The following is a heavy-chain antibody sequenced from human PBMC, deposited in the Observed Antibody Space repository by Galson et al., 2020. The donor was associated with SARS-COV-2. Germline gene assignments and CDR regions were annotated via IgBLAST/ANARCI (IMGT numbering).Heavy chain of an antibody. CDR1: GFTLRTYD. J-gene: IGHJ4*02. CDR2: ISSSYRYI. D-gene: IGHD6-19*01. Sequence: GGSLSLSCAASGFTLRTYDMHRVRQAPGKGMEWVSPISSSYRYIYYADSVKGRFTISRDNAKNSLFLQMNSLRVADTAVYYCARDLPTQPGCWGQGTLVTVSS. V-gene: IGHV3-21*01. CDR3: ARDLPTQPGC.